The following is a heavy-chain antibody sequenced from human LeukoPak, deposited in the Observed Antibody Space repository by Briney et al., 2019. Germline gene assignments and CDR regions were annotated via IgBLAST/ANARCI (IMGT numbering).Heavy chain of an antibody. V-gene: IGHV4-4*07. J-gene: IGHJ4*02. D-gene: IGHD1-26*01. CDR2: IYTSGST. CDR1: GGSISSYY. Sequence: SETLSLTCTVSGGSISSYYWSWIRQPAGKGLEWFGGIYTSGSTNYNPSLKSRVTMSVDTSKNQFSLKLSSVTAADTAVYYCARDRGSGSYYLRDYFDYWGQGTLVTVSS. CDR3: ARDRGSGSYYLRDYFDY.